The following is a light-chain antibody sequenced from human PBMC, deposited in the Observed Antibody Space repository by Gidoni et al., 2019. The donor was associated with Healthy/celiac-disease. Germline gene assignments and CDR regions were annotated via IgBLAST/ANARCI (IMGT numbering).Light chain of an antibody. CDR2: DAS. J-gene: IGKJ3*01. Sequence: EIVLTQSPATLSLSPGDRTTLSCRASQSVSSYLAWYQQKPGQAPRLLIYDASNRATGIPDFTLTISSLEPEDFAVYYCQQRSNWPPGPFTFGPXTKVDIK. CDR3: QQRSNWPPGPFT. V-gene: IGKV3-11*01. CDR1: QSVSSY.